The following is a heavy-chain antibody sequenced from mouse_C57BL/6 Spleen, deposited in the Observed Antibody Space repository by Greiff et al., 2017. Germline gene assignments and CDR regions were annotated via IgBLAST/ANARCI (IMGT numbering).Heavy chain of an antibody. V-gene: IGHV1-39*01. CDR2: INPNYGTT. CDR3: ARIGDYDEGNAMDY. D-gene: IGHD2-4*01. J-gene: IGHJ4*01. CDR1: GYSFTDYN. Sequence: EVKLQESGPELVKPGASVKISCKASGYSFTDYNMNWVKQSNGKSLEWIGVINPNYGTTSYNQKFKGKATLTVDQSSSTAYMQLNSLTSEDSAVYYCARIGDYDEGNAMDYWGQGTSVTVSS.